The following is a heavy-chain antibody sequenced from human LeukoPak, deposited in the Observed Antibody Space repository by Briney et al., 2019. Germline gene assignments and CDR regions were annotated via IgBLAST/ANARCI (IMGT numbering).Heavy chain of an antibody. J-gene: IGHJ4*02. CDR2: ISGSGGST. CDR1: GFTFSSYA. Sequence: GGSLRLSCAASGFTFSSYAMSWVRQAPGKGLEWVSAISGSGGSTYYADSVKGRFTISRDNSKNTLYLQMNSLRAEDTAVYYCAEGASSSSAPLSGSHLFDYWGQGTLVTVSS. V-gene: IGHV3-23*01. CDR3: AEGASSSSAPLSGSHLFDY. D-gene: IGHD1-26*01.